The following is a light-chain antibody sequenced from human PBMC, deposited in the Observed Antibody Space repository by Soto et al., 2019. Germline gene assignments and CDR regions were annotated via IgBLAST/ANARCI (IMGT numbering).Light chain of an antibody. CDR2: GAS. CDR1: QSVSSSY. CDR3: HQYGSTPYT. Sequence: EIGLTQSPGTLSLSPGERATLSCRASQSVSSSYLAWYQQKPGQAPRLLIYGASSRATGIPDRFSGTGSGTDFTLTINRLELEDFAVYYCHQYGSTPYTFGQGTKLEI. V-gene: IGKV3-20*01. J-gene: IGKJ2*01.